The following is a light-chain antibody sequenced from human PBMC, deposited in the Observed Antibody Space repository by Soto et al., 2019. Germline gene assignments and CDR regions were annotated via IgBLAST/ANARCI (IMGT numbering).Light chain of an antibody. Sequence: DIHMTQSPSTLSVSVGDRVSITCLASQTISSWLAWYQQKPGKAPKLLIYAASTLQSGVPSRFSGSGSGTDFTLTISSLQPEDFATYYCQQLESYPSTFGGGTKVDIK. CDR1: QTISSW. CDR2: AAS. V-gene: IGKV1-12*02. CDR3: QQLESYPST. J-gene: IGKJ4*01.